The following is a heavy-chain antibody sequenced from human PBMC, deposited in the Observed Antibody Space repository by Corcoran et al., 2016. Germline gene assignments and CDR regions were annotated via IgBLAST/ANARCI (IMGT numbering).Heavy chain of an antibody. D-gene: IGHD6-13*01. CDR1: GYTFSSYN. J-gene: IGHJ4*02. V-gene: IGHV1-46*01. CDR2: INPSGGSA. CDR3: ARDSGSWSVDY. Sequence: QVQLVQSGAEVKKPGASVKVSCQASGYTFSSYNMQWVRQAPGQGLAWMGIINPSGGSATYAQKFQGRVTMTRETSTSTVSMELSSLRFEDTAVYYCARDSGSWSVDYWGQGTLVTVSS.